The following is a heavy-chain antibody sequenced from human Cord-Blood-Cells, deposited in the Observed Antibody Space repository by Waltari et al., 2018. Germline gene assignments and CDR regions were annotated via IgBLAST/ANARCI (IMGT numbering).Heavy chain of an antibody. Sequence: EVQLVESGGGLLQPGGSLRLSCAASGFTVSSHYMSWVRQAPGKGLEWVSVIYSGGSTYYADSVKGRFTISRDNSKNTLYLQMNSLRAGDTAVYYCARERHYGDYGLDYWGQGTLVTVSS. CDR3: ARERHYGDYGLDY. J-gene: IGHJ4*02. CDR2: IYSGGST. CDR1: GFTVSSHY. D-gene: IGHD4-17*01. V-gene: IGHV3-53*01.